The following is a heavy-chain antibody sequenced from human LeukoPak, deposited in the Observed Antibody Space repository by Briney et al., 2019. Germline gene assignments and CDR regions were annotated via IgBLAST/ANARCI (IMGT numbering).Heavy chain of an antibody. D-gene: IGHD4-23*01. V-gene: IGHV3-30*18. CDR3: AKVYGPTTVVTPGIFDY. Sequence: GRSLRLSCAASGFTFSSYGMHWVRQAPGKGLEWVAVISYDGSNKYYADSVKGRFTISRDNSKNTLYLQMNSLRAEDTAVYYCAKVYGPTTVVTPGIFDYWGQGTLVTVSS. CDR1: GFTFSSYG. CDR2: ISYDGSNK. J-gene: IGHJ4*02.